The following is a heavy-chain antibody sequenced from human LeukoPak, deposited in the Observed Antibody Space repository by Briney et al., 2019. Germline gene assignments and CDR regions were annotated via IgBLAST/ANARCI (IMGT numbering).Heavy chain of an antibody. J-gene: IGHJ4*02. V-gene: IGHV3-74*01. CDR1: GFTFSSHW. CDR2: IKYDASST. D-gene: IGHD1-26*01. CDR3: ARGATYAYYQDY. Sequence: GGSLRLSCADSGFTFSSHWMHWVRQAPGKGLVWVSRIKYDASSTSYADSVKGRFTISRDNAKNTLYLQMNSLRAEDTVVYYCARGATYAYYQDYWGQGTLVTVSS.